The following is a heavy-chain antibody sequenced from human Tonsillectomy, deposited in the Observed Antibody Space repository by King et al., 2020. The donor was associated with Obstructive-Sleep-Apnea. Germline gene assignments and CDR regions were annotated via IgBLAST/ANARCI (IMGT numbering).Heavy chain of an antibody. CDR3: ARAMHRRDAFDF. Sequence: VQLQESGPGLVKPSETLSLTCTVSGGSISTYYWSWIRQPPGKGLGWVGHIYYSGTTDYNPSLRSRVTISVDTFKNQFSLNLSSVTAADTAVYHCARAMHRRDAFDFWGHGTMVTVSS. CDR2: IYYSGTT. J-gene: IGHJ3*01. V-gene: IGHV4-59*01. CDR1: GGSISTYY. D-gene: IGHD2-2*01.